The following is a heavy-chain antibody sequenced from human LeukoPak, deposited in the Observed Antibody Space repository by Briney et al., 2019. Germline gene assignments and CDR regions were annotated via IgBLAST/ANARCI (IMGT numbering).Heavy chain of an antibody. V-gene: IGHV3-23*01. CDR1: GFTFRSIA. CDR2: IRGNGDTT. Sequence: GGSLRLSCAASGFTFRSIAMTWVHQAPGKGLEWVSSIRGNGDTTYNADSVKGRFTISRDNSKNTLYLQMNRLRVEDTAVYYCAKGQELDDGVFDSWGQGTLVTVSS. J-gene: IGHJ4*02. D-gene: IGHD1-1*01. CDR3: AKGQELDDGVFDS.